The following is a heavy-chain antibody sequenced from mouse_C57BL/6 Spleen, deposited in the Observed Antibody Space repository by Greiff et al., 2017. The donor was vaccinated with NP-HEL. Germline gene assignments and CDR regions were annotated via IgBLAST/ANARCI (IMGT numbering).Heavy chain of an antibody. J-gene: IGHJ4*01. D-gene: IGHD1-1*01. CDR2: IRNKANGYTT. V-gene: IGHV7-3*01. CDR1: GFTFTDYY. CDR3: ARFSYYYGSSYYYYAMDY. Sequence: DVKLVESGGGLVQPGGSLSLSCAASGFTFTDYYMSWVRQPPGKALEWLGFIRNKANGYTTEYSASVKGRFTISRDNSQSILYLQMNALRAEDSATYYCARFSYYYGSSYYYYAMDYWGQGTSVTVSS.